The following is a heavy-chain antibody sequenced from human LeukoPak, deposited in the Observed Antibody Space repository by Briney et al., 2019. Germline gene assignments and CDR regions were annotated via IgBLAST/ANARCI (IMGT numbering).Heavy chain of an antibody. CDR2: IYPGDSHT. Sequence: GESLKISCKGSGYSFTSYWIGWVRQMPGKGLEWMGIIYPGDSHTRYSPSFQGQVTISADKSISTAYLQWGSLKASDTAMYYCARHPSQRGIAFLFDYWGQGTLVTVSS. CDR3: ARHPSQRGIAFLFDY. V-gene: IGHV5-51*01. J-gene: IGHJ4*02. CDR1: GYSFTSYW. D-gene: IGHD7-27*01.